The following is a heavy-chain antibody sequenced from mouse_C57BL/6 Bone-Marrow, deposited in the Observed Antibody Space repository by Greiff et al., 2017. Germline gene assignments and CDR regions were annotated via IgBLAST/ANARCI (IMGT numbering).Heavy chain of an antibody. Sequence: QVQLQQPGAELVKPGASVKLSCKASGYAFSSSWMNWVKQRPGKGLEWIGRIYPGDGDTNYNGKFKGKATLTADKSSSTAYMQLSSLTSEDSAVYFCARDRAYYYDYDDGAYYFDYWGQGTTLTVSS. V-gene: IGHV1-82*01. D-gene: IGHD2-4*01. J-gene: IGHJ2*01. CDR1: GYAFSSSW. CDR3: ARDRAYYYDYDDGAYYFDY. CDR2: IYPGDGDT.